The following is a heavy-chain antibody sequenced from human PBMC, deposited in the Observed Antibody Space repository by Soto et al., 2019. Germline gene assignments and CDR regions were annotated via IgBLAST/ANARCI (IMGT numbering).Heavy chain of an antibody. Sequence: PGGSLRLSCAASGFTFSSYWMHWVRQAPGKGLVWVSRISDDGSSTTYADSVRGRFTISRDNANYTLYLQMNSLRAEDTAVYYCARDGPYNFWGQGTLVTVSS. V-gene: IGHV3-74*03. CDR2: ISDDGSST. J-gene: IGHJ4*02. CDR1: GFTFSSYW. D-gene: IGHD4-4*01. CDR3: ARDGPYNF.